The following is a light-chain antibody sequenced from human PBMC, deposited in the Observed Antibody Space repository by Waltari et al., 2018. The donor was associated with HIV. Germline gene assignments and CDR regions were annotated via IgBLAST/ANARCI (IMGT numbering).Light chain of an antibody. CDR2: GAS. V-gene: IGKV3-20*01. CDR1: QSVSSSY. CDR3: QQSYSPTFT. J-gene: IGKJ3*01. Sequence: EIVLTQSPGTLSLSPGERATLSCRASQSVSSSYLAWYQQKPGQAPRLLIYGASSRATGIPDRFSGSGSGTDCTLTISRLEPEDFATYYCQQSYSPTFTFGPGTKVDFK.